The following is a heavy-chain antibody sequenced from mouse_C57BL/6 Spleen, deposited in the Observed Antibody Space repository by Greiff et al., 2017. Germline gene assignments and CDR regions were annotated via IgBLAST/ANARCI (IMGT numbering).Heavy chain of an antibody. J-gene: IGHJ2*01. Sequence: EVQLVESGGGLVQPGGSMKLSCVASGFTFSNYWMNWVRQSPEKGLEWVAQIRLKSDNYATHYAESVKGRFTISRDDSKSSVYLQMNNLRAEDTGIYYCTRYYYGPGDWGQGTTLTVSS. CDR2: IRLKSDNYAT. CDR3: TRYYYGPGD. D-gene: IGHD1-1*01. V-gene: IGHV6-3*01. CDR1: GFTFSNYW.